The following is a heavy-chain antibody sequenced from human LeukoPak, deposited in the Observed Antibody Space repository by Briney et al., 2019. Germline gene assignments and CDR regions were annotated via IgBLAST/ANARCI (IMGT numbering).Heavy chain of an antibody. CDR3: AKADEFGELLLDY. CDR2: IYYSGST. V-gene: IGHV4-39*07. D-gene: IGHD3-10*01. J-gene: IGHJ4*02. Sequence: SETLSLTCTVSGGSISSSSYYWGWIRQPPGKGLEWIGSIYYSGSTYYNPSLKSRVTISVDRSKNQFSLKLSSVTAADTAVYYCAKADEFGELLLDYWGQGTLVTVSS. CDR1: GGSISSSSYY.